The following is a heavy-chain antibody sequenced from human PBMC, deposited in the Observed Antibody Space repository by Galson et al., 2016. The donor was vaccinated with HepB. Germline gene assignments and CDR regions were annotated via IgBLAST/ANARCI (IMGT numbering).Heavy chain of an antibody. J-gene: IGHJ6*02. CDR3: ARGRPYCSSTSCYPTYYYYYGMDV. V-gene: IGHV3-33*01. D-gene: IGHD2-2*01. Sequence: SLRLSCAASGFTFSSYGMHWVRQAPGKGLEWEAVIWYDGSNKYYADSVKGRFTISRDNSKNTLYLQMNSLRAEDTAVYYCARGRPYCSSTSCYPTYYYYYGMDVWGQGTTVTVSS. CDR2: IWYDGSNK. CDR1: GFTFSSYG.